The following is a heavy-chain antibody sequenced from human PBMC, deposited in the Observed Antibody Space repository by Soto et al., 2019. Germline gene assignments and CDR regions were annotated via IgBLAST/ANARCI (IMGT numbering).Heavy chain of an antibody. J-gene: IGHJ6*02. CDR2: ISRSGDIT. CDR1: GSYFSAYA. CDR3: AKGGFWVHYGMDV. D-gene: IGHD3-16*01. Sequence: EVQLSESGGGLVQIGGSLRLSCAASGSYFSAYAMNWVRQAPGKGLEWVSAISRSGDITYYADSVTGRFSISRDNSKNTLYLQMNSLRAEDTAVYYGAKGGFWVHYGMDVWGQGTTVTVSS. V-gene: IGHV3-23*01.